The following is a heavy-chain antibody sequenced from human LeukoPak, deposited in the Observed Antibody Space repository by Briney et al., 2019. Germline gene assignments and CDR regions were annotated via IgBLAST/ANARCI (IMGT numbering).Heavy chain of an antibody. CDR3: ARHSQRAGLDFDY. CDR2: IYYSGST. V-gene: IGHV4-59*08. Sequence: SETLSLTCTVSGGSISSYYWSWIRQPPGKRVEWIGYIYYSGSTNYNPSLKCRVTISIDTYKNQFYLKLSSVTAADTAVYYCARHSQRAGLDFDYWGQGTLVTVSS. J-gene: IGHJ4*02. D-gene: IGHD2-15*01. CDR1: GGSISSYY.